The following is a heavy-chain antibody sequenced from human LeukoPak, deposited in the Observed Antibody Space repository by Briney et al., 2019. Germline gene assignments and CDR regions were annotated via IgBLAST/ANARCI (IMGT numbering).Heavy chain of an antibody. D-gene: IGHD3-10*01. J-gene: IGHJ4*02. CDR2: ISYDGSNK. V-gene: IGHV3-30-3*01. CDR3: ARDGRGRGVLDF. Sequence: GGSLRLSCAASGVTFSNYDMHWVRQAPGKGLEWVALISYDGSNKYYTDSVKGRFTVSRDISKHTLYLQMNSLRPEDTAFYYCARDGRGRGVLDFWGQGTLVSVSS. CDR1: GVTFSNYD.